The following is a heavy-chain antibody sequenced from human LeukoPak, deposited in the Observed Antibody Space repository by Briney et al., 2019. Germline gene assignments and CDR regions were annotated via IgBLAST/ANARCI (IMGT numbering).Heavy chain of an antibody. CDR3: ATEPGIY. J-gene: IGHJ4*02. D-gene: IGHD1-14*01. Sequence: ASMKVSCKVSGYTLTELSMHWVRQAPGKGLEWMGGFDPEDGETIYAQKFQGRVTMTEVTSTDTAYMELSSLRSEDTAVYYCATEPGIYWGQGTLVTVSS. CDR2: FDPEDGET. CDR1: GYTLTELS. V-gene: IGHV1-24*01.